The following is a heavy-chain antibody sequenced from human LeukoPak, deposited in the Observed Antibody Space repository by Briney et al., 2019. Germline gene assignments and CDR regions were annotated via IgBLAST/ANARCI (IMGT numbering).Heavy chain of an antibody. D-gene: IGHD3-10*01. J-gene: IGHJ3*02. V-gene: IGHV1-2*02. CDR3: ARAGVLLWFGDHTMPFDI. CDR2: INPNSGGT. Sequence: ASVKVSCKASGYTFTGYYMHWVRQAPGQGLEWMGWINPNSGGTNYAQKFQGRVTMTRDTSISTAYMELSRLRSDDTAVYYCARAGVLLWFGDHTMPFDIWGQGTMVTVSS. CDR1: GYTFTGYY.